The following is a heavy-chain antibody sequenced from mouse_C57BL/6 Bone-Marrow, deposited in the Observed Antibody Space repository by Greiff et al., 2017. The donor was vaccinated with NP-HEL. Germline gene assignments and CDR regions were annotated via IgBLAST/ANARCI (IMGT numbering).Heavy chain of an antibody. CDR3: ARLWDGYYFDY. J-gene: IGHJ2*01. CDR2: ISNLAYSI. V-gene: IGHV5-15*01. Sequence: EVQLVESGGGLVQPGGSLKLSCAASGFTFSDYGMAWVRQAPRKGPEWVAFISNLAYSIYYADTVTGRFTISRENAKNTLYLEMSSLRSEDTAMYYCARLWDGYYFDYWGQGTTLTVSS. D-gene: IGHD4-1*01. CDR1: GFTFSDYG.